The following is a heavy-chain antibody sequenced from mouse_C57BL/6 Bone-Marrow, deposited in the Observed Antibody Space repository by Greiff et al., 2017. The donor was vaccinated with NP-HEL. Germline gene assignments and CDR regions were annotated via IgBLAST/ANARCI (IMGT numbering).Heavy chain of an antibody. V-gene: IGHV1-64*01. CDR2: IHPNSGST. CDR3: ANYYGIGFNY. CDR1: GYTFTSYW. Sequence: QVHVKQPGAELVKPGASVKLSCKASGYTFTSYWMHWVKQRPGQGLEWIGMIHPNSGSTNYNEKFKSKATLTVDKSSSTAYMQLSSLTSEDSAVYYCANYYGIGFNYWGQGTTLTVSA. J-gene: IGHJ2*01. D-gene: IGHD1-1*01.